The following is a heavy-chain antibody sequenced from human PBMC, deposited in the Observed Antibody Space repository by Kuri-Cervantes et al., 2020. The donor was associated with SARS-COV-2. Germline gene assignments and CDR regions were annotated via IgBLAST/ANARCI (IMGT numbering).Heavy chain of an antibody. CDR3: AKGGSSDQPGQVDY. V-gene: IGHV1-2*04. J-gene: IGHJ4*02. D-gene: IGHD6-6*01. Sequence: ASVKVSCKASGNTFTGYYMHWVRQAPGQGLEWMGWINPNSGGTNYAQKFQGWVTMTRDTSISTAYMELSSLRSDDTAVYYCAKGGSSDQPGQVDYWGQGTLVTVSS. CDR2: INPNSGGT. CDR1: GNTFTGYY.